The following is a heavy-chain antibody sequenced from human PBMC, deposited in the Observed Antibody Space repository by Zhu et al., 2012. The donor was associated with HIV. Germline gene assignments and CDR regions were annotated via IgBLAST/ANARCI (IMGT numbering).Heavy chain of an antibody. Sequence: QVQLQQWGAGLLKPSETLSLTCAVYGGSFSGYYWSWIRQSPEKGLEWIGEIDHGGSTDYSPSLKSRVTISVDRSKNQFSLKPTSVSAADTAVYYCARHSRYDIVTGWGYFDFWGQGTLVTVSS. V-gene: IGHV4-34*01. CDR3: ARHSRYDIVTGWGYFDF. CDR1: GGSFSGYY. J-gene: IGHJ4*02. CDR2: IDHGGST. D-gene: IGHD3-9*01.